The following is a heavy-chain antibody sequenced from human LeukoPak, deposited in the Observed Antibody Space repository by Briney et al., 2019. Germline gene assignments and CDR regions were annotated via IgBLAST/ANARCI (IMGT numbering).Heavy chain of an antibody. V-gene: IGHV4-39*07. Sequence: SETLSPTCTVSGGSISSSSNYWGWIRQPPGKGLEWIGSIYYSGTTYYNPSLKSRVTISVDTSKNQFSLKLSSVTAADTAVYYCATTTIRLGYWGQGTLVTVSS. CDR3: ATTTIRLGY. CDR2: IYYSGTT. CDR1: GGSISSSSNY. D-gene: IGHD1-26*01. J-gene: IGHJ4*02.